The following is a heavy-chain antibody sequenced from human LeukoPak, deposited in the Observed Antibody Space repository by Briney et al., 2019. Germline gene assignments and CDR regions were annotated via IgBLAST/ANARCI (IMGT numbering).Heavy chain of an antibody. Sequence: PSETLSLTCAVYGGSFSGFYWSWVRQPPGKGLEWIGEISHSGTTYFNPSLKSRVTVSVDTSKSQFSLRLDSMTAADTAVYYCAGGGLDTRRGGYFDYWGQGILVTVSS. J-gene: IGHJ4*02. CDR2: ISHSGTT. CDR1: GGSFSGFY. V-gene: IGHV4-34*01. CDR3: AGGGLDTRRGGYFDY. D-gene: IGHD5-18*01.